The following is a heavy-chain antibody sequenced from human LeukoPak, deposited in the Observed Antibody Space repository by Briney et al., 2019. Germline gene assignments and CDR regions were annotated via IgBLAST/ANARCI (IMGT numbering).Heavy chain of an antibody. D-gene: IGHD6-6*01. CDR3: AKGGNSEYSSSSY. CDR2: IYYSGST. V-gene: IGHV4-59*08. J-gene: IGHJ4*02. Sequence: PSETLSLTCTVSGGSISSYYWSWIRQPPGKGLEWIGYIYYSGSTYYNPSLKSRVTISVDTSKNQFSLKLNSVTAADTAVYYCAKGGNSEYSSSSYWGQGTLVTVSS. CDR1: GGSISSYY.